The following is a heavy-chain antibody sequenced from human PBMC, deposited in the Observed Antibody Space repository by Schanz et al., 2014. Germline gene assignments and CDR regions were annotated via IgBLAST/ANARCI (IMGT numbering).Heavy chain of an antibody. J-gene: IGHJ5*02. D-gene: IGHD1-1*01. CDR2: IGTSGGT. CDR3: TRDVRLDRRGNWFDP. CDR1: GFTFSSYA. V-gene: IGHV3-23*01. Sequence: EVQLLESGGGWVQPGGSLRLSCAASGFTFSSYAMSWVRQAPGKGLEWVSTIGTSGGTNYAESVKGRFTISRDNSKNSLYLQMNSLRAEDTAVYYCTRDVRLDRRGNWFDPWGQGTLVTVSS.